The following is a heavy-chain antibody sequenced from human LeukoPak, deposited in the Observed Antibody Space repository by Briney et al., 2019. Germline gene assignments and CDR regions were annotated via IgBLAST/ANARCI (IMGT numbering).Heavy chain of an antibody. J-gene: IGHJ3*02. Sequence: SETLSLTCTVSDGSINTPNYYWGWIRQPAGKGLEWIGRISSSGSTNYNPSLKSRVTISVDTSKNQFSLKLSSVTAADTAVYFCARGPYSYDSSGAFDIWGQGTMVTVSS. CDR2: ISSSGST. CDR1: DGSINTPNYY. D-gene: IGHD3-22*01. CDR3: ARGPYSYDSSGAFDI. V-gene: IGHV4-61*02.